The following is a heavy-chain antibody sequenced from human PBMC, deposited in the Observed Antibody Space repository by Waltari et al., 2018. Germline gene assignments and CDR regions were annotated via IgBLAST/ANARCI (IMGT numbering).Heavy chain of an antibody. CDR1: GGFISSYH. D-gene: IGHD3-10*01. Sequence: QVQLQESGPGLVKPSETLSLTCTVAGGFISSYHGSWIRQPAGKGLEWIGRIYTSGSTNYNPSLKSRVTMSVDTSKNQFSLKLSSVTAADTAVYYCARDDYGSGSYQDWGQGTLVTVSS. J-gene: IGHJ4*02. V-gene: IGHV4-4*07. CDR2: IYTSGST. CDR3: ARDDYGSGSYQD.